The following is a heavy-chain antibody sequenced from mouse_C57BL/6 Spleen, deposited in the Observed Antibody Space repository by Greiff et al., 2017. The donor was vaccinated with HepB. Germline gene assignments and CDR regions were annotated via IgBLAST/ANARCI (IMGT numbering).Heavy chain of an antibody. J-gene: IGHJ2*01. V-gene: IGHV1-62-2*01. Sequence: QVQLQQSGAELVKPGASVKLSCKASGYTFTEYTIHWVKQRSGQGLEWIGWFYPGSGSIKYNEKFKDKATLTADKSSSTVYMEFSRLTSEDSAVYFCARHEESPYGNPQGVYFDYWGQGTTLTVSS. CDR2: FYPGSGSI. D-gene: IGHD2-1*01. CDR3: ARHEESPYGNPQGVYFDY. CDR1: GYTFTEYT.